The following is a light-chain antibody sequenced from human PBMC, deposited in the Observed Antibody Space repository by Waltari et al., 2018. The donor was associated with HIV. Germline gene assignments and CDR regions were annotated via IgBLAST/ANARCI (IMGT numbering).Light chain of an antibody. CDR3: QSYDSGLSAYV. V-gene: IGLV1-40*01. CDR1: SPNIGAGFV. Sequence: QSLLTQPPSVSGAPGQRVSISCAGGSPNIGAGFVVHWYQQSPGAAPKPLIYGNTNRPSGVPDRFSGSKSGASASLAITGLQAEDESDFYCQSYDSGLSAYVFGSGTKVIVL. J-gene: IGLJ1*01. CDR2: GNT.